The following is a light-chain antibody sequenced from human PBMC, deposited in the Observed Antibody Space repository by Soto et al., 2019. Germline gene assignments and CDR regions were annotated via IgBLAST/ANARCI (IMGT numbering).Light chain of an antibody. V-gene: IGKV3-20*01. CDR1: QSVSSNY. CDR3: QQYATSPALT. J-gene: IGKJ4*01. Sequence: DIVLTQSPGTLSLSPGERATLSCRASQSVSSNYLAWYQHRPGQAPRLLIYGASSRATGIPDRFSGSGSGTDFTLTISRLEPEDFAVYYCQQYATSPALTFGGGTKVEIK. CDR2: GAS.